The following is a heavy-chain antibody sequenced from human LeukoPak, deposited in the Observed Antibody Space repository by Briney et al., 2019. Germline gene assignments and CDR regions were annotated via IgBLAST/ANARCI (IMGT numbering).Heavy chain of an antibody. J-gene: IGHJ4*02. CDR2: ISSSGSTI. V-gene: IGHV3-11*01. CDR3: ARDGVSHDYSDLDY. CDR1: GFTFGDYY. Sequence: GGSLRLSCAASGFTFGDYYMSWIRQAPGKGLEWVSHISSSGSTIYYADSVKGRFTISRDNAKNSLYLQMNSLRAEDTAVYYCARDGVSHDYSDLDYWGQGTLVPVSS. D-gene: IGHD4-17*01.